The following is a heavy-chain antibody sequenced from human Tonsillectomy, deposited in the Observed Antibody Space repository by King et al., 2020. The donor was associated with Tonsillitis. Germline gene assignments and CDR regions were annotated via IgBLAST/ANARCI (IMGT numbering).Heavy chain of an antibody. CDR1: GFTFSSYS. V-gene: IGHV3-21*01. Sequence: VQLVESGGGLVKPGGSLRLSCAASGFTFSSYSMNWVRQAPGKGLEWGSSISSGSRYIYYADSVKGRFTISRDNAKNSLYLQMNSLRAEDTAVYYCAREEVSSVWYESDYFDYWGQGTLVTVSS. D-gene: IGHD6-19*01. J-gene: IGHJ4*02. CDR2: ISSGSRYI. CDR3: AREEVSSVWYESDYFDY.